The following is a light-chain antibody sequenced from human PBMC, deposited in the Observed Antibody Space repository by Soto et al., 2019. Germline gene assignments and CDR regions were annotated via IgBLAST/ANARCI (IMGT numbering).Light chain of an antibody. Sequence: QAVVTQPPSVSGAPGQRVTISCTGSSSNIGAGYDVHWYQQVPGTAPKLLISDNNNRPSGVPDRFSGSKSGTSASLAITGLQAEDEADYHCQSYDSSLSGSVFGGGTKLTV. V-gene: IGLV1-40*01. CDR1: SSNIGAGYD. J-gene: IGLJ2*01. CDR3: QSYDSSLSGSV. CDR2: DNN.